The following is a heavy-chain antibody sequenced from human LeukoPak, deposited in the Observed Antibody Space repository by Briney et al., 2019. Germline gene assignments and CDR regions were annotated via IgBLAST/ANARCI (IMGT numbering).Heavy chain of an antibody. CDR2: IYHSGST. Sequence: PSETLSLTCAVSGYPISSGYYWGWIRQPPGKGLEWIGSIYHSGSTYYNPSLKSRVTISVDTSKNQFSLKLSSVTAADTAVYYCASIAAAGYRFDYWGQGTLVTVSS. J-gene: IGHJ4*02. V-gene: IGHV4-38-2*01. CDR1: GYPISSGYY. CDR3: ASIAAAGYRFDY. D-gene: IGHD6-13*01.